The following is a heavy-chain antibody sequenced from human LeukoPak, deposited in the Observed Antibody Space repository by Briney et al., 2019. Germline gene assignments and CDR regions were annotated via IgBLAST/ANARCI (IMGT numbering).Heavy chain of an antibody. J-gene: IGHJ3*02. CDR2: IRYDGNNK. V-gene: IGHV3-30*02. D-gene: IGHD1-26*01. Sequence: PGGSLRLSCAASGFTFSSYGMHWVRQAPGKGLEWVAFIRYDGNNKYYADSVQGRFTISRDTSKSTLYLQMNSLRAGDTAVYYCAILSDVIVGTTRATDAFDIWGQGTMVTVSS. CDR3: AILSDVIVGTTRATDAFDI. CDR1: GFTFSSYG.